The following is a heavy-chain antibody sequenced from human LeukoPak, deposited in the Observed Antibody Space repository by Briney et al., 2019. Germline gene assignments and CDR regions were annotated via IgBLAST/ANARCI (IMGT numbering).Heavy chain of an antibody. CDR2: ISLDGSDK. D-gene: IGHD3-22*01. CDR3: ARACGYYESSAYQDY. J-gene: IGHJ4*02. Sequence: GWALRLSCAASGFTFSNCAMHWVRQAPGKGLEGVAVISLDGSDKYYADSVKGRFPISRDTSKNTLYLQINSLRAEDTAVYYCARACGYYESSAYQDYWGRGALVIASS. CDR1: GFTFSNCA. V-gene: IGHV3-30-3*01.